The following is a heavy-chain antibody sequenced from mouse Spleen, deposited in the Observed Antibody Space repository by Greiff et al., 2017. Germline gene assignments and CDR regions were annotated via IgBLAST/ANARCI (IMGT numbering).Heavy chain of an antibody. CDR1: GFTFSSYA. CDR2: ICSGGST. J-gene: IGHJ3*01. V-gene: IGHV5-6-5*01. CDR3: ARCFYYYGNSPPLAY. Sequence: EVQLVESGGGLVKPGGSLKLSCAASGFTFSSYAMSWVRQTPEKRLEWVAYICSGGSTYYQDRVKGRFTICRDNARNILYLRSGSLRSEDTAMYYCARCFYYYGNSPPLAYWGQGTLVTVSA. D-gene: IGHD1-1*01.